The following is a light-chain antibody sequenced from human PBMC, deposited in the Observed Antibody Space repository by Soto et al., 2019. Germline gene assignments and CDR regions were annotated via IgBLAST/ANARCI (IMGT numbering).Light chain of an antibody. Sequence: QSALTQPAAVSGSPGQSITISCTGTSSDVGGYNYVSWYQQHPGKAPKSIIYEVSNRPSGVSNRFSGSKSGNTASLTISGLQAEDEADYYCNSYTSKSTGVFGTGTKVTVL. CDR1: SSDVGGYNY. J-gene: IGLJ1*01. CDR2: EVS. V-gene: IGLV2-14*01. CDR3: NSYTSKSTGV.